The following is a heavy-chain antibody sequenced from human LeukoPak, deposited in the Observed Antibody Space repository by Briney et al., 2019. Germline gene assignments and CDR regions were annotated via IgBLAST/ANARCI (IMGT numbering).Heavy chain of an antibody. V-gene: IGHV3-30*02. CDR3: ARDHSQNFDY. D-gene: IGHD5-18*01. CDR2: IRLDGSDE. CDR1: GFTFSGYG. J-gene: IGHJ4*02. Sequence: GGSLRLSCAASGFTFSGYGMHLVRQAPGKGLEWVAFIRLDGSDEYYGDSVKGRFTISRDNSKNTLYLQMNSLRPEDTAVYYCARDHSQNFDYWGQGTLVTVSS.